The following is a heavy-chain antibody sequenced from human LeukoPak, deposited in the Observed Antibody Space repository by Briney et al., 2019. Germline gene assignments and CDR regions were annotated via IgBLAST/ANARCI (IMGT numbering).Heavy chain of an antibody. J-gene: IGHJ4*02. Sequence: GGSLRLSCAASGFTFSSYWMSWVRQAPGKGLEWVANIKQDGSEKYYVDSVKGRFTISRANAKNSLYLQMNSLRAEDTAVYYCTRVVEQWLVGDWGQGTLVTVSS. D-gene: IGHD6-19*01. CDR1: GFTFSSYW. V-gene: IGHV3-7*03. CDR2: IKQDGSEK. CDR3: TRVVEQWLVGD.